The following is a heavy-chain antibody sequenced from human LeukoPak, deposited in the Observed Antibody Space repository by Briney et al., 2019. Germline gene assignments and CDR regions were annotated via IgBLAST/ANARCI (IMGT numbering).Heavy chain of an antibody. J-gene: IGHJ4*02. D-gene: IGHD6-13*01. Sequence: ASVKVSCKASGYTFTSYYMHWVRQAPGQGLEWMGIINPSGGSTSYAQKFQGRVTMTEDTSTDTAYMELSSLRSEDTAVYYCATLLLGSSSWYYYFDYWGQGTLVTVSS. CDR1: GYTFTSYY. CDR3: ATLLLGSSSWYYYFDY. CDR2: INPSGGST. V-gene: IGHV1-46*01.